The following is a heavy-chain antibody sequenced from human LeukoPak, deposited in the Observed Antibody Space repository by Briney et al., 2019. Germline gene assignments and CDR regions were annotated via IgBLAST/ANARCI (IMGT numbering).Heavy chain of an antibody. CDR1: GYSISSGYY. D-gene: IGHD1-1*01. CDR3: ARRPGYGAFDI. V-gene: IGHV4-38-2*01. CDR2: IYHSGST. Sequence: SETLSLTCAVSGYSISSGYYWGWIRPPPGKGLEWIGSIYHSGSTYYNPSLKRRVTISVDTSKNQFSLKLSSVTAADTAVYYCARRPGYGAFDIWGQGTMVTVSS. J-gene: IGHJ3*02.